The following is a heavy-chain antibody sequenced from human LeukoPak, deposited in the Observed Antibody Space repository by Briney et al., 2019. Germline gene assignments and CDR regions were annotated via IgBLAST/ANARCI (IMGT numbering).Heavy chain of an antibody. Sequence: GGSLRLSCAASGFTFSSYSMNWVREAPGKGLEWVSSISSGSTYMYYADSVKGRFTISRDNAQNSMYLQMNSLRAEDTAVYYCGRVGGRSKAAKGDAFDIWGQGTMVVVSS. J-gene: IGHJ3*02. CDR3: GRVGGRSKAAKGDAFDI. CDR1: GFTFSSYS. D-gene: IGHD6-6*01. CDR2: ISSGSTYM. V-gene: IGHV3-21*01.